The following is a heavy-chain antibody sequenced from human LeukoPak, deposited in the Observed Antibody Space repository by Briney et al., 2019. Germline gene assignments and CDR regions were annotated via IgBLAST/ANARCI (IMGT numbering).Heavy chain of an antibody. J-gene: IGHJ6*03. CDR1: GFTFSSYG. V-gene: IGHV3-30*02. CDR2: IRYDGRDK. D-gene: IGHD3-16*01. CDR3: ARGVGGDSSPYYYYYMGV. Sequence: GGSLRLSCAASGFTFSSYGMHWVRQAPDKGQEWVAFIRYDGRDKYYADSVKGRFTISRDDSKNTLYLQMNSLRAEDTAVYYCARGVGGDSSPYYYYYMGVWGKGTTVTVSS.